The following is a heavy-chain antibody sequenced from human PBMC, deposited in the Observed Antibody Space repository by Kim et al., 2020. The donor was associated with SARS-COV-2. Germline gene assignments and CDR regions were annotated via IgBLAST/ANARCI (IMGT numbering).Heavy chain of an antibody. CDR2: IYYSGST. J-gene: IGHJ3*02. V-gene: IGHV4-31*03. CDR3: ARDSFCGGDCYSGPTHAFDI. Sequence: SETLSLTCTVSGGSISSGGYYWSWIRQHPGKGLEWIGYIYYSGSTYYNPSLKSRVTISVDTSKNQFSLKLSSVTAADTAVYYCARDSFCGGDCYSGPTHAFDIWGQGTMVTVSS. D-gene: IGHD2-21*02. CDR1: GGSISSGGYY.